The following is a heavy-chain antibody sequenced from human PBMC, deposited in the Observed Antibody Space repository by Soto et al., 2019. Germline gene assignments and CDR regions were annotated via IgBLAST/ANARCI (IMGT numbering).Heavy chain of an antibody. D-gene: IGHD6-13*01. V-gene: IGHV1-3*01. J-gene: IGHJ4*02. CDR2: INAGNGNT. Sequence: QVQLVQSGAEVKKPGASVKVSCKASGYTFTSYAMHWVRQAPGQRLEWMGWINAGNGNTKYSQKFQGRVTITRDTSASTAYMELSSLRSEDTAVYYCARVRGEQLDFDYWGQGTLVTVSS. CDR3: ARVRGEQLDFDY. CDR1: GYTFTSYA.